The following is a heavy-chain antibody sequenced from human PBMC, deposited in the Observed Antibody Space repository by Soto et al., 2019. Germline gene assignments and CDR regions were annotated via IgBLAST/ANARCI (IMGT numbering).Heavy chain of an antibody. CDR1: GFTFSSYA. D-gene: IGHD6-6*01. J-gene: IGHJ4*02. CDR3: AKSDGDLGYSSSLAFDY. CDR2: ISGSGGST. Sequence: GGPLRLSCAASGFTFSSYAMSWVRQAPGKGLEWVSAISGSGGSTYYADSVKGRFTISRDNSKNTLYLQMNSLRAEDTAVYYCAKSDGDLGYSSSLAFDYWGQGTLVTVSS. V-gene: IGHV3-23*01.